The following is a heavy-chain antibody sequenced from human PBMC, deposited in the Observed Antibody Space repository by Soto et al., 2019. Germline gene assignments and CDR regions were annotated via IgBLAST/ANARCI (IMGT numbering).Heavy chain of an antibody. CDR3: ARDAYDLSGFFVLPLDY. CDR1: GFTFSDYW. CDR2: INIDGTTT. J-gene: IGHJ4*02. Sequence: EVQLVESGGGLVQPGGSLRLSCTVSGFTFSDYWMHWVRQVPGKGLVWVSHINIDGTTTTYADSVKGRFTISRDNAKNMMYLQMNNLTAEDTAIYYCARDAYDLSGFFVLPLDYWGQGTLVTVSS. D-gene: IGHD3-22*01. V-gene: IGHV3-74*03.